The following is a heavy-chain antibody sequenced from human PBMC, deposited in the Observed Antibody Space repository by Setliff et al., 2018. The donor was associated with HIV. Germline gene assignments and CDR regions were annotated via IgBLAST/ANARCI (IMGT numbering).Heavy chain of an antibody. CDR2: IQTSEGT. CDR1: GGSISTDY. Sequence: SETLSLTCTVSGGSISTDYWTWVRQSAGKGLEWIGRIQTSEGTKCNPSLNSRVTVSIDTPKNQFSLDLTSVTAADTAVYYCARGGYGSGNAYYFADWGQGTLVTVSS. CDR3: ARGGYGSGNAYYFAD. V-gene: IGHV4-4*07. J-gene: IGHJ4*02. D-gene: IGHD3-10*01.